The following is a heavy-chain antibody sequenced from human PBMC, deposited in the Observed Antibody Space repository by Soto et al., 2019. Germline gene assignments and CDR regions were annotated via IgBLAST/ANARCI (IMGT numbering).Heavy chain of an antibody. CDR1: GYSFTSYW. Sequence: GESLKISCKGSGYSFTSYWISWVRQMPGKGLKRMGRIDPSDSYTNYSPSFQGHVTISADKSISTAYLQWSSLKASDTAIYYCARHGDYYDSSGSYAFDIWGQGTMVTVSS. CDR3: ARHGDYYDSSGSYAFDI. J-gene: IGHJ3*02. CDR2: IDPSDSYT. D-gene: IGHD3-22*01. V-gene: IGHV5-10-1*01.